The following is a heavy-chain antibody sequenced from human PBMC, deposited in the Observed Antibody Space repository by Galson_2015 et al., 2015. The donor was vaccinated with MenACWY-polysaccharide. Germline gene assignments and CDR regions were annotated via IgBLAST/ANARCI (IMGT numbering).Heavy chain of an antibody. CDR2: IRSKANNYAT. V-gene: IGHV3-73*01. D-gene: IGHD3-10*01. CDR3: ARVQRGSLDAFDV. Sequence: SLRLSCAASGFTFSGSAMHWVRQASGKGLEWVGRIRSKANNYATAYAASVKGRFTISRDDSKDTAYLQMNSLKTEDTAVYYCARVQRGSLDAFDVWGQGTMVTVSS. J-gene: IGHJ3*01. CDR1: GFTFSGSA.